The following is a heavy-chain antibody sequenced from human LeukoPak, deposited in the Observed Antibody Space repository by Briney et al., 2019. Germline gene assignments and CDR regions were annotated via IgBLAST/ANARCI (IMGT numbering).Heavy chain of an antibody. D-gene: IGHD4-17*01. Sequence: GGSLRRSCAASRFTFSSYDMSWVRQAPGKGLEWVSYISGSGSAIYYADSVKGRFTISRDNAKNSLNLQMNSLRAEDTAVYYCARSHGDSDYYDYWGQGTLVTVSS. CDR1: RFTFSSYD. CDR3: ARSHGDSDYYDY. J-gene: IGHJ4*02. V-gene: IGHV3-48*03. CDR2: ISGSGSAI.